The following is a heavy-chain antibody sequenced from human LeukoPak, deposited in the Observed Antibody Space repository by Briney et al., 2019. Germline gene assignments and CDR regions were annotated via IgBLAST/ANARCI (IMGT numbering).Heavy chain of an antibody. CDR3: ARAASGSFDY. V-gene: IGHV4-4*02. CDR2: IYHSGST. Sequence: PSETLSLTCAVSGGSISSSNWWSWVRQPPGKGLEWIGEIYHSGSTNYNPSLKSRVTISVDTSKNQFSLKLSSVTAADTAVYYCARAASGSFDYWGQGTLVTVSS. D-gene: IGHD6-13*01. CDR1: GGSISSSNW. J-gene: IGHJ4*02.